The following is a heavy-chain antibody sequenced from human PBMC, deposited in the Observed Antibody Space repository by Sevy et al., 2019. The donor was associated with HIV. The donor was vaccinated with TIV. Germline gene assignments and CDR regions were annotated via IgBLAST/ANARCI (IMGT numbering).Heavy chain of an antibody. D-gene: IGHD4-17*01. Sequence: GGSLRLSCAASGFTFSSYAMHWVRRAPGKGLEWVAVISYDGSNKYYADSGKGRFTISRDNSKNTLYLQMNSLRAEDTAVYYCARDQHDYGGNLRTGWFYPWGQGSLVTVSS. CDR2: ISYDGSNK. CDR3: ARDQHDYGGNLRTGWFYP. J-gene: IGHJ5*02. CDR1: GFTFSSYA. V-gene: IGHV3-30-3*01.